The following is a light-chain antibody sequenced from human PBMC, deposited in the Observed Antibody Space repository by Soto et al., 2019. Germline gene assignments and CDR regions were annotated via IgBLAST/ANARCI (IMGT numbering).Light chain of an antibody. CDR2: DAS. CDR3: QQYSSLT. J-gene: IGKJ1*01. V-gene: IGKV1-5*01. Sequence: DIRMTQSPSTLAASVGDRVTITCRASQSINNWLAWYQQKPGKAPKLLIYDASSLGSGVPSRFSASGYGTEFTLTIYSLQPDDFASYYCQQYSSLTFGQGTRVEVK. CDR1: QSINNW.